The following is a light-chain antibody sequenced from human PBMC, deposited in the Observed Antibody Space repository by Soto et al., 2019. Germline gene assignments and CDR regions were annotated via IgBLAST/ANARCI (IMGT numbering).Light chain of an antibody. J-gene: IGLJ1*01. Sequence: QSALTQPRSVSGSPGQSVTISCSGSSSDVGGYNFVSWYQQHPGKAPKLMIYEGSKRPSGVSNRFFGSQSGNTASLTISGLQAEDEADYYCFSYAGSSTYVFGTGTKLTVL. CDR2: EGS. CDR3: FSYAGSSTYV. V-gene: IGLV2-23*01. CDR1: SSDVGGYNF.